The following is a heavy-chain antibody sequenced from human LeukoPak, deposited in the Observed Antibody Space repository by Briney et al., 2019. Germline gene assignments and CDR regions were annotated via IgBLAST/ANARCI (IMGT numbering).Heavy chain of an antibody. D-gene: IGHD6-13*01. CDR3: AKDNGLAAAALVLDY. J-gene: IGHJ4*02. CDR2: ISGSGGST. Sequence: GGSLRLSCAASGFTFSSYAMSWVRQAPGKGLEWVSAISGSGGSTYSADSVKGRFTISRDNSKNTLYLQMNSLRAEDTAVYYCAKDNGLAAAALVLDYWGQGPLVTVSS. V-gene: IGHV3-23*01. CDR1: GFTFSSYA.